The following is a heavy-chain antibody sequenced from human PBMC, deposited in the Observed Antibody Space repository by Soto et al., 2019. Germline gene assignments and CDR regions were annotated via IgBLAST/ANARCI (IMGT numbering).Heavy chain of an antibody. V-gene: IGHV3-74*01. Sequence: GXSLRLSCADSGFSFSSYWIHWVRQGPGKGLVWVSRINTDGSSTNYADSVRGRFAISRDNAKNTVYLQMNSLRDEDTAVYYCARSPGGYYIEWGQGTMVTVSS. D-gene: IGHD3-9*01. CDR3: ARSPGGYYIE. J-gene: IGHJ3*01. CDR2: INTDGSST. CDR1: GFSFSSYW.